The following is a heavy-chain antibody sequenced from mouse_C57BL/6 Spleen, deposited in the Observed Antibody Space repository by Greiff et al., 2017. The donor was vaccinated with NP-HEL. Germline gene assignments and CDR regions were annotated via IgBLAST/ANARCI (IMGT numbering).Heavy chain of an antibody. J-gene: IGHJ3*01. CDR1: GFTFSDYG. CDR2: ISSGSSTS. Sequence: EVMLVESGGGLVKPGGSLKLSCAASGFTFSDYGMHWVRQAPEKGLEWVAYISSGSSTSYYADTVKGRFTISRDNAKNTLFLQMTSLRSEDTAMYYCARSGYSNYWSWFAYWGQGTLVTVSA. CDR3: ARSGYSNYWSWFAY. V-gene: IGHV5-17*01. D-gene: IGHD2-5*01.